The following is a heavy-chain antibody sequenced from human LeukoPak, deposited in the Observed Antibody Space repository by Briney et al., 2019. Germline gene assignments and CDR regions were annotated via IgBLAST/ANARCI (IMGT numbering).Heavy chain of an antibody. CDR3: AREAYYYGSGSPYMDV. CDR1: GGSVSSGSYY. J-gene: IGHJ6*04. V-gene: IGHV4-61*01. Sequence: SGTLSLTCTVSGGSVSSGSYYWSWIRQPPGTGLEWIGYIYYSGSTNYNPSLKSRVTISVDTSKNQFSLKLSSVTAADTAVYYCAREAYYYGSGSPYMDVWGKGTTVTVSS. D-gene: IGHD3-10*01. CDR2: IYYSGST.